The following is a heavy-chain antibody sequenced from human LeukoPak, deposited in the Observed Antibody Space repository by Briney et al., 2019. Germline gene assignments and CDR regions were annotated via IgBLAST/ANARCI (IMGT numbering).Heavy chain of an antibody. V-gene: IGHV3-30*18. CDR2: ISYDGSNK. CDR3: AKEGRDTAMVTGWFDP. Sequence: GRSLRLSCAAPGFTFSSYGMHWVRQAPGKGLEWVAVISYDGSNKYYADSVKGRFTISRDNSKNTLYLQMNSLRAEDTAVYYCAKEGRDTAMVTGWFDPWGQGTLVTVSS. D-gene: IGHD5-18*01. CDR1: GFTFSSYG. J-gene: IGHJ5*02.